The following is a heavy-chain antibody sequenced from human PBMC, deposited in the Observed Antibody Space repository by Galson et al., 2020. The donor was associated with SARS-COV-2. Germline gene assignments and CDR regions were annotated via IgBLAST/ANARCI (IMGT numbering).Heavy chain of an antibody. CDR2: IDAGNGDT. D-gene: IGHD4-17*01. CDR3: VRGSTAYGNYVH. J-gene: IGHJ4*02. Sequence: ASVTVSCKAFAYSFKSYSNPRVRQAPGQRIEWMGWIDAGNGDTKYSQEFQGRVTITRDTSAGTAYMELGSLRSEDTAVYYCVRGSTAYGNYVHWGQGTLVTVSS. CDR1: AYSFKSYS. V-gene: IGHV1-3*01.